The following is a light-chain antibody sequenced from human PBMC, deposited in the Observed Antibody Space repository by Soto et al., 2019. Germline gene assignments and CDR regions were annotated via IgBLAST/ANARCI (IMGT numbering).Light chain of an antibody. J-gene: IGLJ2*01. Sequence: QSVLTQPASVSGSPGQSITISCTGTSSDVGGYNYVSWYQQHPGKAPKLMIYDVSNRPSGVCNRFSGSKSGNTASLTMSGVQDEDESDYNCSSYTSSSNVVFGGGTKLTVL. CDR1: SSDVGGYNY. V-gene: IGLV2-14*01. CDR2: DVS. CDR3: SSYTSSSNVV.